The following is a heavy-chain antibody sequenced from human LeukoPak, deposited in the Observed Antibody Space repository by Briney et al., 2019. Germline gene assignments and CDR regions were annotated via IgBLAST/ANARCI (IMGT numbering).Heavy chain of an antibody. Sequence: ASVKVSCKASGGTFSSYAISWVRQAPGQGLEWMGGIIPIFGTANYAQKFQGRVTITADESTSTAYMELSSLRSEDTAVYYCARDYYDSSGYTTRDDAFDIWGQGTMVTVSS. CDR1: GGTFSSYA. D-gene: IGHD3-22*01. V-gene: IGHV1-69*13. CDR2: IIPIFGTA. CDR3: ARDYYDSSGYTTRDDAFDI. J-gene: IGHJ3*02.